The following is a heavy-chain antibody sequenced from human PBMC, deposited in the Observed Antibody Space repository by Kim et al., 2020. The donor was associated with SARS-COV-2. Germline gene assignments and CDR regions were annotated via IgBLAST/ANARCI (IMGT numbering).Heavy chain of an antibody. Sequence: SETLSLTCAVYGGSFSGYYWSWIRQPPGKGLEWIGEINHSGSTNYNPSLKSRVTISVDTSKNQFSLKLSSVTAADTAVYYCARGLRDIVAVAGTGKNTWFDPWGQGTLVTVSS. CDR1: GGSFSGYY. V-gene: IGHV4-34*01. D-gene: IGHD6-19*01. CDR3: ARGLRDIVAVAGTGKNTWFDP. CDR2: INHSGST. J-gene: IGHJ5*02.